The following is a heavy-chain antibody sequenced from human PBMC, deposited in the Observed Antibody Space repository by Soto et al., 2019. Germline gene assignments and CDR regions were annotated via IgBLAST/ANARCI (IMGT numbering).Heavy chain of an antibody. Sequence: EVQLVESGGGLVKPGGSLRLSCAASGFTFSSYSMNWVRQAPGKGLEWVSSISSSSSYIYYADSMKGRFTISRDNAKNSLYLQMNSLRAEDTAVYYCARARGHSSGWYGDYFDYWGQGTLVTVSS. CDR2: ISSSSSYI. CDR1: GFTFSSYS. CDR3: ARARGHSSGWYGDYFDY. D-gene: IGHD6-19*01. J-gene: IGHJ4*02. V-gene: IGHV3-21*01.